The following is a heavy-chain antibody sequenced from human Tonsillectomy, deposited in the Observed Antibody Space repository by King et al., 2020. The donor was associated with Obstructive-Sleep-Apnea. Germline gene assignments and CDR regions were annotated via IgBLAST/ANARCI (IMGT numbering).Heavy chain of an antibody. CDR1: GGSISSSSSY. V-gene: IGHV4-39*07. Sequence: QLQESGPGLVKPSESLSLTCSVSGGSISSSSSYWGWIRQPPGKGLEWIGNIYYSGSTYYNPSLKSRVTISVDTSKNQFSLTLSSVTAADTAVYYCAYSSTWAVFDYWGQGTLVTVSS. CDR3: AYSSTWAVFDY. CDR2: IYYSGST. D-gene: IGHD2-2*01. J-gene: IGHJ4*02.